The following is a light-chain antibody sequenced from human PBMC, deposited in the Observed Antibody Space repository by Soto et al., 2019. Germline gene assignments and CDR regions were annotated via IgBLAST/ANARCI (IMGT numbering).Light chain of an antibody. CDR2: GVT. J-gene: IGLJ2*01. Sequence: QSVLTQPTSVSGSPGQSISISCTGNHNDIGTYDYVSWYQQHPGRAPRLLIHGVTTRASGISDRFSASKSGLTASLTISGLQPEDEADYYCNSYTSGSTRVLFGGGTKLTVL. V-gene: IGLV2-14*03. CDR1: HNDIGTYDY. CDR3: NSYTSGSTRVL.